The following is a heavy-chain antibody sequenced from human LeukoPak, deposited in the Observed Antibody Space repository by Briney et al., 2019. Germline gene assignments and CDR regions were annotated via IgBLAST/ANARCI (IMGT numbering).Heavy chain of an antibody. Sequence: PGGSLRLSCAASGFTFSSYAMHWVRQPPGKGLEWVANIKQEGSARYYVDSVTGRFTISRDNAMNSLYLQMNSLRVEDTAVYYCARDPGIAAAGTVGYFDSWGQGILVTVSS. J-gene: IGHJ4*02. CDR1: GFTFSSYA. CDR3: ARDPGIAAAGTVGYFDS. D-gene: IGHD6-13*01. V-gene: IGHV3-7*01. CDR2: IKQEGSAR.